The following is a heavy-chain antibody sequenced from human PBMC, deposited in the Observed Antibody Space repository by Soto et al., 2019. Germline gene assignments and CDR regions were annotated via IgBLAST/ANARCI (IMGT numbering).Heavy chain of an antibody. Sequence: QVQLRESGPGLVKPSQTLSLTCSVSGGSINSGANYWSWIRQSPGKRLEWIGYISYSGSTYYNPSLKSRVTISADTSKNQFSLNLTSVTAADTAVYFCARRSTSSYWYFGLWGRGTLVTVSS. V-gene: IGHV4-30-4*01. CDR3: ARRSTSSYWYFGL. J-gene: IGHJ2*01. D-gene: IGHD6-6*01. CDR1: GGSINSGANY. CDR2: ISYSGST.